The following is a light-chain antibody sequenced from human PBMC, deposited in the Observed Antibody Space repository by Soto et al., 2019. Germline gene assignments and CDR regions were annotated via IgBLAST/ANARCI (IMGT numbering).Light chain of an antibody. CDR1: ERIYSAY. V-gene: IGKV3D-15*01. J-gene: IGKJ4*01. CDR2: GAS. Sequence: EVVLTQSPGTLSLTRGERATLSCRASERIYSAYLGWYQQKPGQAPRLLIYGASTRATGIPARFSGSGSGTEFTLTISSLQSEDFAIFYCQQFNNWPPITFGGGTKVDIK. CDR3: QQFNNWPPIT.